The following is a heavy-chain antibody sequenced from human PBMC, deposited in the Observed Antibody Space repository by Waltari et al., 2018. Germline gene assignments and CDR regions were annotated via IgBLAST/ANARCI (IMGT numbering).Heavy chain of an antibody. Sequence: QLQLQESGPGLVKPSETLSLTCTVSVGPISSSSYYWGWIRHTPGKGLEWIGSIYYSGSTYYNPSLKSRVTISVDTSKNQFSLKLSSVTAADTAVYYCARESIAAAGTLDYWGQGTLVTVSS. CDR1: VGPISSSSYY. J-gene: IGHJ4*02. CDR3: ARESIAAAGTLDY. CDR2: IYYSGST. V-gene: IGHV4-39*07. D-gene: IGHD6-13*01.